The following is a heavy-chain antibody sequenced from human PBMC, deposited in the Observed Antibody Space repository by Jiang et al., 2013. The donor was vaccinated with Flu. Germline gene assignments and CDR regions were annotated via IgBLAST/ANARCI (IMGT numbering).Heavy chain of an antibody. CDR3: ARDGGLVAAALPAAFDI. J-gene: IGHJ3*02. Sequence: TCTVSGGSISSYYWSWIRQPAGKGLEWIGRIYIGGSTNYNPSLKSRVTMSVDTSKNQLSLKVTSVTAADTAVYYCARDGGLVAAALPAAFDIWGQGTMVTVSS. D-gene: IGHD2-15*01. CDR2: IYIGGST. CDR1: GGSISSYY. V-gene: IGHV4-4*07.